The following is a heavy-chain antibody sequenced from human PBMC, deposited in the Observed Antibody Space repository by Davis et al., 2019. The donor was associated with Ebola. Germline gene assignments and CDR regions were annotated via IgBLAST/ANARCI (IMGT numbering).Heavy chain of an antibody. J-gene: IGHJ2*01. D-gene: IGHD2-21*02. V-gene: IGHV3-21*01. CDR1: GFTFSSYD. CDR3: VRDPALVVTGGGWFFGL. Sequence: GESLKISCAASGFTFSSYDMNWVRQAPGKGLEWVASIISDSYYIYYADALRGRFTISRDNAKNSLYLQMNSLRAEDTAVYYCVRDPALVVTGGGWFFGLWGRGTLVTVSS. CDR2: IISDSYYI.